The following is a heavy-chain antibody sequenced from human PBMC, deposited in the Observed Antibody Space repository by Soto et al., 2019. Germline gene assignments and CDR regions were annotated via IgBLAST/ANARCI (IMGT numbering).Heavy chain of an antibody. V-gene: IGHV3-48*02. CDR1: GSTLIGYS. J-gene: IGHJ4*02. CDR3: ARGTILDY. D-gene: IGHD3-3*01. Sequence: EVQLVESGGGLVQPGGSLRLSCAASGSTLIGYSMNWVRQAPGKGLEWVSYISSGSSTIYYADSVKGRFTISRDNAKNSLYLQMNSLRDEDTAVYYCARGTILDYWGQGTLFTVSS. CDR2: ISSGSSTI.